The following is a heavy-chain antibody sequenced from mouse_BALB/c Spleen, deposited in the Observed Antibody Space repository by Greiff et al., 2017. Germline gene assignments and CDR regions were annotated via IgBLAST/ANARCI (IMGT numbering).Heavy chain of an antibody. CDR1: GFNIKDTY. J-gene: IGHJ4*01. V-gene: IGHV14-3*02. CDR2: IDPANGNT. Sequence: EVQLMESGAELVKPGASVKLSCTASGFNIKDTYMHWVKQRPEQGLEWIGRIDPANGNTKYDPKFQGKATITADTSSNTAYLQLSSLTSEDTAVYYCARRVLGRGDAMDYWGQGTSVTVSS. CDR3: ARRVLGRGDAMDY. D-gene: IGHD4-1*01.